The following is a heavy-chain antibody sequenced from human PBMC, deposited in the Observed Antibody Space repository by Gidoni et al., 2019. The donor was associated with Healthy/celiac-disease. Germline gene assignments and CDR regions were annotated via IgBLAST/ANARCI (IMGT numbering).Heavy chain of an antibody. J-gene: IGHJ4*02. CDR1: GFTFSSYG. D-gene: IGHD6-6*01. Sequence: QVQLVESGVGVVQPGRSLRLSCAASGFTFSSYGMHWVRQAPGKGLEWVAVISYDGSNKYYADSVKSRFTISRDNSKNTLYLQMNSLRAEDTAVYYCAKDRGYSSSPFDYWGQGTLVTVSS. CDR3: AKDRGYSSSPFDY. V-gene: IGHV3-30*18. CDR2: ISYDGSNK.